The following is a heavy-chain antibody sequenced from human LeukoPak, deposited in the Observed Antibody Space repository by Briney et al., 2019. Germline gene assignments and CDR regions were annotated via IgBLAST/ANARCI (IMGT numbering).Heavy chain of an antibody. CDR1: GYTVTSYY. Sequence: ASVKVSCKASGYTVTSYYMHWGRQAPGQGLEWRGIINPSGGSTSYAQKFQGRVTMTRDTSTSTVYMELRSLRSEDTAVYYCARDKGIIAAAGGTWFDHWGQGTLVTVSS. D-gene: IGHD6-13*01. CDR2: INPSGGST. J-gene: IGHJ5*02. V-gene: IGHV1-46*01. CDR3: ARDKGIIAAAGGTWFDH.